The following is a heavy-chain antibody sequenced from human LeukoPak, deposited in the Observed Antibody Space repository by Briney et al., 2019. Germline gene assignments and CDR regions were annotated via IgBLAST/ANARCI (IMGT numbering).Heavy chain of an antibody. Sequence: PSETLSLTCTVSGGSISSSSYYWGWTRQPPGKGLEWIGSIYYSGSTYYNPSLKSRVTISVDTSKNQFSLKLSSVTAADTAVYYCARGSDPGGSPFFDYWGQGTLVTVSS. V-gene: IGHV4-39*07. D-gene: IGHD3-16*01. J-gene: IGHJ4*02. CDR2: IYYSGST. CDR1: GGSISSSSYY. CDR3: ARGSDPGGSPFFDY.